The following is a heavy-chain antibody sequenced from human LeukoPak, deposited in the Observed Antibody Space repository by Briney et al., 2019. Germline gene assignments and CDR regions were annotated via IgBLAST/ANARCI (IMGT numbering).Heavy chain of an antibody. J-gene: IGHJ6*02. CDR1: GGSISSGGYS. V-gene: IGHV4-30-2*01. CDR2: IYHSGST. D-gene: IGHD6-19*01. Sequence: PSETLSLTCAVSGGSISSGGYSWSWIRQPPGKGLEWIGYIYHSGSTYYNPSLKSRVTISVDRSKNQFSLKLSSVTAADTAVYYCARFQWLVRHPSYPDYYYYYGMDVWGQGTTVTVSS. CDR3: ARFQWLVRHPSYPDYYYYYGMDV.